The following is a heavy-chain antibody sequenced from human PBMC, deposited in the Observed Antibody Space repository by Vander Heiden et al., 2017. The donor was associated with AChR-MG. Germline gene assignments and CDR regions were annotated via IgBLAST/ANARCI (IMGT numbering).Heavy chain of an antibody. J-gene: IGHJ6*02. D-gene: IGHD3-3*01. CDR2: IYHRGST. V-gene: IGHV4-4*02. CDR1: GGSISRSNW. CDR3: ARLRRRFLEWSNSGQLDV. Sequence: QVQLQESGPGLVKPSGTLSLTCAVSGGSISRSNWWSWVRQPPGKGLEWIGEIYHRGSTNYNPSLKSRVTISVDKSKNQFSLKLSSVTAADTAVYYCARLRRRFLEWSNSGQLDVWGQGTTVTVSS.